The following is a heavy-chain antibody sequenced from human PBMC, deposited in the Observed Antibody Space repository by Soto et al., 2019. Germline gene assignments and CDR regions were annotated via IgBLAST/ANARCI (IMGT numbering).Heavy chain of an antibody. CDR3: AIQLTYYYDSSGYYYFDY. D-gene: IGHD3-22*01. Sequence: PGGSLRLSCAASGFTVSSNYMSWVRQAPGKGLEWVSVIYSGGSTYYADSVKGRFTISRDNSKNTLYLQMNSLRAEDTAVYYCAIQLTYYYDSSGYYYFDYWGQGTLVTVSS. V-gene: IGHV3-53*01. CDR2: IYSGGST. J-gene: IGHJ4*02. CDR1: GFTVSSNY.